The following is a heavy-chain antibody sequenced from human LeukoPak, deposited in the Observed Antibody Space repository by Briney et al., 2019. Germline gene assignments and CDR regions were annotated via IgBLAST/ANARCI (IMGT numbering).Heavy chain of an antibody. D-gene: IGHD5-24*01. V-gene: IGHV1-18*01. CDR3: AXXXGEMPGFSYMDV. J-gene: IGHJ6*03. Sequence: AASVKVSCKASGYTFTSYGISWVRQAPGQGLEWMGWISAYNGNTNYAQKLQGRVTMTTDTSTSTAYMELSSLTSEDTAVYYCAXXXGEMPGFSYMDVWGKGTTVTVSS. CDR1: GYTFTSYG. CDR2: ISAYNGNT.